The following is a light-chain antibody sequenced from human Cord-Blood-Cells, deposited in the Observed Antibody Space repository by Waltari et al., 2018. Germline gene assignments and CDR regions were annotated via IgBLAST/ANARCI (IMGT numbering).Light chain of an antibody. CDR3: CSYAGSYTNWV. V-gene: IGLV2-11*01. Sequence: QSALTQPPPLSGSPGPSVTISCTGTSSDVGGYNYVSRYQRHPRNAPKLMIYDVSKRPSGVPDRFSGSKSGNTASLTISGLQAEDEADYYCCSYAGSYTNWVFGGGTKLTVL. CDR2: DVS. CDR1: SSDVGGYNY. J-gene: IGLJ3*02.